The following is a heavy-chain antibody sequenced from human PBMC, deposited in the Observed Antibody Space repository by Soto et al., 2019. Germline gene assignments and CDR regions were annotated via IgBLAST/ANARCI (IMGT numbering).Heavy chain of an antibody. D-gene: IGHD3-22*01. V-gene: IGHV1-58*01. CDR1: GFTFTSSA. CDR2: LVVGIGNT. Sequence: ASVKVSCKASGFTFTSSAVQWGRQARGQGLEGIGWLVVGIGNTNDAQKFQEKVTITRDTSTSKAYMEPSRLRSEDTAVYYCAATLDSSGYYDYYYYYGMDVWGQGTTVTVSS. CDR3: AATLDSSGYYDYYYYYGMDV. J-gene: IGHJ6*02.